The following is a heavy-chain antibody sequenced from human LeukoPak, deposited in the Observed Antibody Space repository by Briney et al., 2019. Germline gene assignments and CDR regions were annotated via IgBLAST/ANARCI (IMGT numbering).Heavy chain of an antibody. CDR3: ARLTDGSSWPPYYYYYMDV. Sequence: SETLSLTCTVSGGSISSTSYYWGWIRQPPGKGLEWIGSIYYSGSTYYNPSLKSRVTISVDTSKNQFSPKLSSVTAADTAVYYCARLTDGSSWPPYYYYYMDVWGKGTTVTVSS. CDR1: GGSISSTSYY. D-gene: IGHD6-13*01. CDR2: IYYSGST. J-gene: IGHJ6*03. V-gene: IGHV4-39*07.